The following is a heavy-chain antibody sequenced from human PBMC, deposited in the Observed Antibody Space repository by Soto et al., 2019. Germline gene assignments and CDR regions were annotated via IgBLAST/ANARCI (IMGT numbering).Heavy chain of an antibody. CDR2: IKQDGSEK. D-gene: IGHD2-2*01. J-gene: IGHJ4*02. CDR3: ARDFVLPDLPVSYFDY. Sequence: EVQLVESGGGLVQPGGSLRLSCAASGFTFSSYWMSWVRQAPGKGLEWVANIKQDGSEKYYVDSVKGRFTISRDNAKNSLYLQMNSLRAEDTAVYYCARDFVLPDLPVSYFDYWGQGTLVTVSS. CDR1: GFTFSSYW. V-gene: IGHV3-7*01.